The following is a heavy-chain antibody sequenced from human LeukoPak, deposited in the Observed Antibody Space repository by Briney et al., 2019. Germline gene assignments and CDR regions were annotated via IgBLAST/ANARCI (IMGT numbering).Heavy chain of an antibody. D-gene: IGHD1-26*01. CDR1: GFTFSSYC. CDR2: ISRNSETT. Sequence: GGSLRLSCAASGFTFSSYCLSWVRQAPGKGLEWVSYISRNSETTYYVDSVKGRFTSSRDDAKNSLYLQMNSQRAEDTAVYYCGRVGRGHYYNFDSWGEGTLVTVSS. J-gene: IGHJ4*02. V-gene: IGHV3-48*04. CDR3: GRVGRGHYYNFDS.